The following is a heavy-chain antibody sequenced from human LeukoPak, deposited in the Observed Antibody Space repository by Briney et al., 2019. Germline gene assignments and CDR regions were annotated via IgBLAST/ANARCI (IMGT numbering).Heavy chain of an antibody. Sequence: SETLSLTCTVSGYSISSGYYWGWIRQSPGKGLEWIGIINHSGSNSYNPSLKSRVTISVDTSKNQFSLKLTSVTAADTAVYFCARDIVRGEDAFDIWGQGTMVTVSS. CDR1: GYSISSGYY. V-gene: IGHV4-38-2*02. CDR3: ARDIVRGEDAFDI. J-gene: IGHJ3*02. CDR2: INHSGSN. D-gene: IGHD3-10*01.